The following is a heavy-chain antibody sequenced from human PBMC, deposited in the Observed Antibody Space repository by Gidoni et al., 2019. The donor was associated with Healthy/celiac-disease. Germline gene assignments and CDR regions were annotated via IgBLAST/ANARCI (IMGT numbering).Heavy chain of an antibody. J-gene: IGHJ4*02. V-gene: IGHV4-30-4*01. CDR3: AREGVEYCSSTSCYNHYFDY. CDR1: GGSISSGDYY. Sequence: QVQLQESGPGLVKPSQTLSLTCTVSGGSISSGDYYWSWIRQPPGKGLEWIGYIYYSGSTYYNPSLKSRVTISVDTSKNQFSLKLSSVTAADTAVYYCAREGVEYCSSTSCYNHYFDYWGQGTLVTVSS. CDR2: IYYSGST. D-gene: IGHD2-2*01.